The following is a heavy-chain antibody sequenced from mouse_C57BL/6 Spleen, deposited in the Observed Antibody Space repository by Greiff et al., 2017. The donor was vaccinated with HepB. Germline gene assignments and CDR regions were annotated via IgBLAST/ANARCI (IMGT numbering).Heavy chain of an antibody. V-gene: IGHV1-76*01. J-gene: IGHJ4*01. CDR2: IYPGSGNT. CDR3: ARSPVIDPRYALDY. D-gene: IGHD1-1*01. Sequence: QVQLQQSGAELVRPGASVKLSCKASGYTFTDYYINWVKQRPGQGLEWIARIYPGSGNTYYNEKFKGKATLTAEKSSSTAYMQLSSLTSEDSAVYFCARSPVIDPRYALDYWGQGTSVTVSS. CDR1: GYTFTDYY.